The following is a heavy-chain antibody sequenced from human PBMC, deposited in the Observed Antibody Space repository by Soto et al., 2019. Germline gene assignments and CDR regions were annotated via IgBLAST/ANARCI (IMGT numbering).Heavy chain of an antibody. Sequence: QVQLQESGPGQVKPSETLSLTCTVSGASINSYYWSWIRQSPGKGLEWIGYIYYSGTTNYNPSLKTRFTISMNTSKNQFSLKPSSVTAADTAVYYCASLSRGNTYPYVGVYWGQGSLVTVSS. CDR2: IYYSGTT. V-gene: IGHV4-59*01. J-gene: IGHJ4*02. CDR3: ASLSRGNTYPYVGVY. D-gene: IGHD3-16*01. CDR1: GASINSYY.